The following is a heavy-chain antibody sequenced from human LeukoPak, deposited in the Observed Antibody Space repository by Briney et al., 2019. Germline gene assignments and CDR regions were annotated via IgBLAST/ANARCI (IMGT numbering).Heavy chain of an antibody. D-gene: IGHD2-2*01. Sequence: ASVKVSCKASGGTFSSYAISWVRQAPGQGLEWMGIINPSGGSTSYAQKFQGRVTMTRDTSTSTVYMELSSLRSEDTAVYYCARAREGSTSWQPLFDYWGQGTLVTVSS. CDR3: ARAREGSTSWQPLFDY. CDR2: INPSGGST. J-gene: IGHJ4*02. V-gene: IGHV1-46*01. CDR1: GGTFSSYA.